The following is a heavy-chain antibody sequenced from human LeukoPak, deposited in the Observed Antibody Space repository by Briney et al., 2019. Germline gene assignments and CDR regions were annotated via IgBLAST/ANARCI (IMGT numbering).Heavy chain of an antibody. Sequence: ASVKVSCKASGYTFTSYAISWVRQAPGQGLEWMGWISAYNGNTNYAQKLQGRVTMTTDTSTSTAYMELSGLRSEDTAVYYCARGGYSGYDFGDAFDIWGQGTMVTVSS. D-gene: IGHD5-12*01. CDR3: ARGGYSGYDFGDAFDI. CDR1: GYTFTSYA. J-gene: IGHJ3*02. CDR2: ISAYNGNT. V-gene: IGHV1-18*01.